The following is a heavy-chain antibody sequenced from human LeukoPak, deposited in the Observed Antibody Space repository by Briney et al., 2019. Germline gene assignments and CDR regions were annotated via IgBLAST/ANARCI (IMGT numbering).Heavy chain of an antibody. D-gene: IGHD5-18*01. V-gene: IGHV4-59*01. CDR1: GGSISSYY. J-gene: IGHJ4*02. CDR2: IYYSGST. CDR3: ARGIRGYSYGFSWYYFDY. Sequence: PSETLSLTCTVSGGSISSYYWSWIRQPPGKGLEWIGYIYYSGSTNYNPSLKSRVTISVDTSKNQFSLKLSSVTAADTAVYYCARGIRGYSYGFSWYYFDYWGQGTLVTVSS.